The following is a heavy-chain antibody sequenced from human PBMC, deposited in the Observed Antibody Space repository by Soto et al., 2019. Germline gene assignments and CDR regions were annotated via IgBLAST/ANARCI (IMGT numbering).Heavy chain of an antibody. CDR2: ISYDGSNK. D-gene: IGHD6-25*01. CDR3: ATEQAARYY. V-gene: IGHV3-30-3*01. J-gene: IGHJ4*02. CDR1: GFTFSSYA. Sequence: QVQLVESGGGVVQPGRSLRLSCAASGFTFSSYAMHWVRQAPGKGLEWVAVISYDGSNKYYADSVKGRFTISRDNSKNTLYLQMNSLRAEDTAVYYCATEQAARYYWGQGTLVTVSS.